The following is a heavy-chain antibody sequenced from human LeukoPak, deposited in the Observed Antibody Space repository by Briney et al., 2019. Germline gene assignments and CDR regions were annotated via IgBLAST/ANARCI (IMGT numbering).Heavy chain of an antibody. J-gene: IGHJ3*02. CDR2: IKQDASAK. CDR3: ARCRTRDYCGDAFGI. CDR1: GFTLSSYW. V-gene: IGHV3-7*01. D-gene: IGHD2/OR15-2a*01. Sequence: PGGSLRLSCAASGFTLSSYWMSWVSQAPGKGLEWEANIKQDASAKHYVDSVKGRFTISRDNAENSVYLQMNSLRAEDTAVSYCARCRTRDYCGDAFGIWGQGTMVAVSS.